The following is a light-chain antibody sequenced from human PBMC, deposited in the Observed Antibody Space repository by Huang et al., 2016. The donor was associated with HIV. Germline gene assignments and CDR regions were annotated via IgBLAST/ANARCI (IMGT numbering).Light chain of an antibody. CDR2: DAS. CDR3: QQYVTLPLT. V-gene: IGKV1-33*01. Sequence: DIQMTQSPSSLSASLGDKVTITCQASLDINNYLNWYQQKPGKVPKLLIADASDLETGVPPRFSGSRSGTNFTLTVSSLQAEDIGTYYCQQYVTLPLTFGQGTNVEI. CDR1: LDINNY. J-gene: IGKJ1*01.